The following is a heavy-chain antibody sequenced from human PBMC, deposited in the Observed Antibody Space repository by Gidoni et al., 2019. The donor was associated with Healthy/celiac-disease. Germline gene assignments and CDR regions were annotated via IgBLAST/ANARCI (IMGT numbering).Heavy chain of an antibody. D-gene: IGHD6-13*01. CDR3: AKPHWEQQPWGMDV. Sequence: EVQLLEAGGGWVQPGGSLRLACAASGFTFSSYAMSWVRQAPGKGLEWVSAISGCGGSTSYADSLKGRFTISSDNSKTTLSLQMNSLRAEDTAVYYCAKPHWEQQPWGMDVWGQGTTVTVSS. V-gene: IGHV3-23*01. CDR1: GFTFSSYA. CDR2: ISGCGGST. J-gene: IGHJ6*02.